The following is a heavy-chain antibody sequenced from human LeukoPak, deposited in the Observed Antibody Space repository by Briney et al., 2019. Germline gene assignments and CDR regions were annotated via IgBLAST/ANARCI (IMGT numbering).Heavy chain of an antibody. CDR3: AKDLMRDRWFGES. CDR2: IRYDGNDK. CDR1: GLTFIYYG. D-gene: IGHD3-10*01. J-gene: IGHJ5*02. Sequence: GASLRLSCAATGLTFIYYGMHWTRQAPGKGLEWEAFIRYDGNDKFYAHSVKGRFTIPRDTSKNTLYLQMNSLRTEDTALYYCAKDLMRDRWFGESWVQGSLVTVCS. V-gene: IGHV3-30*02.